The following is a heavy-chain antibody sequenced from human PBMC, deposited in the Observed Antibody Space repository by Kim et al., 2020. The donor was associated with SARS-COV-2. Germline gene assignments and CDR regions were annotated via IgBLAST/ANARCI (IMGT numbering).Heavy chain of an antibody. D-gene: IGHD2-2*01. CDR2: IYYSGST. J-gene: IGHJ4*02. V-gene: IGHV4-39*01. CDR3: ARVVPAATRGGSY. Sequence: SETLSLTCTVSGGSISSSSYYWGWIRQPPGKGLEWIGSIYYSGSTYYNPSLKSRVTISVDTSKNQFSLKLSSVTAADTAVYYCARVVPAATRGGSYWGQGTLVTVSS. CDR1: GGSISSSSYY.